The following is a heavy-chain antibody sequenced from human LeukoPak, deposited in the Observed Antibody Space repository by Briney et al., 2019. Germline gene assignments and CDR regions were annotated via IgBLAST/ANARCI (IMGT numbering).Heavy chain of an antibody. CDR1: GFTFSSYW. V-gene: IGHV3-74*01. J-gene: IGHJ4*02. CDR3: ATRYCSGGSCYAFDY. Sequence: PGGSLRLSCAASGFTFSSYWMHWVRHAPGKGLVWVSRINSDGSSTSYADSVKGRFTISRDNAKNTLYLQMNSLRAEDTAVYYCATRYCSGGSCYAFDYWGQGTLVTVSS. CDR2: INSDGSST. D-gene: IGHD2-15*01.